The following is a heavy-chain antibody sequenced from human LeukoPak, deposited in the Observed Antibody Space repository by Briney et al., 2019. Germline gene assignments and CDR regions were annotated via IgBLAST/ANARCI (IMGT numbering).Heavy chain of an antibody. D-gene: IGHD6-6*01. J-gene: IGHJ4*02. CDR3: ARDVNLRQLVD. CDR2: IQYDGANE. Sequence: GGSLRLSCAASGFSFSSYGMHWVRQTPGKGLQWVAHIQYDGANEHYADSVKGRFTISRDNSMGTLFLQMNSLRSDDTAVYFCARDVNLRQLVDWGQGTLVIVSS. V-gene: IGHV3-30*19. CDR1: GFSFSSYG.